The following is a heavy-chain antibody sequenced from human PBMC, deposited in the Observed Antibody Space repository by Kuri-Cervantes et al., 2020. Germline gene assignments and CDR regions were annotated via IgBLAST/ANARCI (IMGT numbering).Heavy chain of an antibody. Sequence: SVKVSCKASGYTFTSYDINWVRQAPGQGLEWMGGIIPIFGTANYAQKFQGRVTITADESTSTAYMELSSLRSEDTAVYYCARGEQWLVRVGFDYWGQGTLVTVSS. V-gene: IGHV1-69*13. D-gene: IGHD6-19*01. CDR1: GYTFTSYD. CDR3: ARGEQWLVRVGFDY. J-gene: IGHJ4*02. CDR2: IIPIFGTA.